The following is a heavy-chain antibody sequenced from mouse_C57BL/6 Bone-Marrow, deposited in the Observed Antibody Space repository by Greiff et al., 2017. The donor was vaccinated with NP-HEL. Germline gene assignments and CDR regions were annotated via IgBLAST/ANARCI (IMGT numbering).Heavy chain of an antibody. V-gene: IGHV14-4*01. CDR3: TTRNWDVDY. J-gene: IGHJ2*01. CDR2: IDPENGDT. CDR1: GFNIKDDY. D-gene: IGHD4-1*01. Sequence: EVQLQQSGAELVRPGASVKLSCTASGFNIKDDYMHWVKQRPEQGLEWIGWIDPENGDTEYASEFQGKATITADTSSNTAYLQLSSLTSEDTAVYYCTTRNWDVDYWGQGTTLTVSS.